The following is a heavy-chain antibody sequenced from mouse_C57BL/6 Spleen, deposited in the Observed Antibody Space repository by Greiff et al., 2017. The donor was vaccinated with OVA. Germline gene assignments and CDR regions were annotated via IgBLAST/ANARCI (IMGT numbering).Heavy chain of an antibody. V-gene: IGHV1-64*01. J-gene: IGHJ1*03. CDR3: ARSLKPYWYFDV. CDR2: IHPNSGST. CDR1: GYTFTSYW. Sequence: QVQLQQSGAELVKPGASVKLSCKASGYTFTSYWMHWVKQRPGQGLEWIGMIHPNSGSTNYNEKFKSKATLTVDKSSSTAYMQLSSLTSEDSAVYYCARSLKPYWYFDVWGTGTTVTVSS. D-gene: IGHD6-1*01.